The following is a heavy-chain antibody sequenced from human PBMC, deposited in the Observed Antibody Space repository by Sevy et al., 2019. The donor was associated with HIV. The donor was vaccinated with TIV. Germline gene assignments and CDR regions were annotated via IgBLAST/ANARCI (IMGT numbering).Heavy chain of an antibody. V-gene: IGHV4-61*02. CDR3: ARVGPVTGTTGDWGHYFDY. CDR2: IFTSGST. D-gene: IGHD1-20*01. J-gene: IGHJ4*02. CDR1: GGSVSGGRYH. Sequence: SETLSLTCTVSGGSVSGGRYHWSWIRQPAGKGLEWIGRIFTSGSTTYNPSFESRVTISIDTSKNQVSLNLSSVTAADTAVYYCARVGPVTGTTGDWGHYFDYRGQGTLVTVSS.